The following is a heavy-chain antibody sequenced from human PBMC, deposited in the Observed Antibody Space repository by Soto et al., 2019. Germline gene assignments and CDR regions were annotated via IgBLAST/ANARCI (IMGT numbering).Heavy chain of an antibody. V-gene: IGHV3-11*01. CDR1: GFTFTDHY. D-gene: IGHD3-10*01. J-gene: IGHJ4*02. CDR3: ARDIRGAK. CDR2: INSCGSNI. Sequence: QVQLVESGGGLVKPGGSLRLSCTASGFTFTDHYMTWIRQAPGKGLEWVSYINSCGSNIYYADSVRGRFTISRDNAKNSVYLQMSSLRAEDTAIYYCARDIRGAKWGQGTLVIVS.